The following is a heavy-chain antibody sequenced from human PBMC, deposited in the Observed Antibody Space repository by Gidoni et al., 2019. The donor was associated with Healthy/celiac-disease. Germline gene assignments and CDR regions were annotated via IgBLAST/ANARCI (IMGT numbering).Heavy chain of an antibody. J-gene: IGHJ6*02. CDR3: TRHEEWSSSWYGIDYYYGMDV. CDR2: IRSKANSYAT. CDR1: GFTFSGSA. V-gene: IGHV3-73*02. Sequence: EVQLVESEGGLVQPGRSRQLSCAASGFTFSGSARPWFRQASWKGLEWVCRIRSKANSYATAYVASVKGRFTISRDDSKNTAYLQMNSLKTEDTAVYYCTRHEEWSSSWYGIDYYYGMDVWGQGTTVTVSS. D-gene: IGHD6-13*01.